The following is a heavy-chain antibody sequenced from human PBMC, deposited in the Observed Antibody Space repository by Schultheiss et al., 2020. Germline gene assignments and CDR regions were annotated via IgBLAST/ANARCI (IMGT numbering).Heavy chain of an antibody. CDR1: GGTFSSYA. CDR2: IIPIFGTA. Sequence: SVKGSCKASGGTFSSYAISWVRQAPGQGLEWMGGIIPIFGTANYAQKFQGRVTITADESTSTAYMELSSLRSEDTAVYYCARGITGTTYYYYGMDVWGQGTTVTVSS. CDR3: ARGITGTTYYYYGMDV. J-gene: IGHJ6*02. V-gene: IGHV1-69*13. D-gene: IGHD1-7*01.